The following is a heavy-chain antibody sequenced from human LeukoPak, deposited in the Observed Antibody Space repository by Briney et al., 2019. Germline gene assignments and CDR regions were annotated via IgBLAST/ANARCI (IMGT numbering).Heavy chain of an antibody. CDR1: GFTFSSYA. V-gene: IGHV3-23*01. CDR3: AKDCVRGFRGLDAFDI. J-gene: IGHJ3*02. CDR2: ISGNAGST. Sequence: PGGSLRLSCAASGFTFSSYAMSWVRQAPGKGLAWVSVISGNAGSTYYADSVKGRFTISRDNSKNTLYLQMNSLRAEDTAVYYCAKDCVRGFRGLDAFDIWGQGTMVTVSS. D-gene: IGHD3-16*01.